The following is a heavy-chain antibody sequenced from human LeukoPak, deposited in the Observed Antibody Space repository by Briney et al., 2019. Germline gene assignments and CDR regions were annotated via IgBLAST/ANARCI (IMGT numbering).Heavy chain of an antibody. Sequence: PSETLSLTCTVSGGSISSTSYYWGWIRQPPGKGLEWIGGMYYSGSTYYNPSLKSRVTISVDTSKNQFSLKLSSVTAADTAVYYCARGGFTYSSGRTGSGNWFDPWGQGTLVTVSS. V-gene: IGHV4-39*07. CDR2: MYYSGST. D-gene: IGHD6-19*01. CDR3: ARGGFTYSSGRTGSGNWFDP. J-gene: IGHJ5*02. CDR1: GGSISSTSYY.